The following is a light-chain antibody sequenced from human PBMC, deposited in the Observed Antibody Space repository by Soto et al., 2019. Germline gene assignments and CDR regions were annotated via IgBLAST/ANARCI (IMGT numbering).Light chain of an antibody. CDR1: PAISTW. CDR2: SAS. CDR3: QQANSFPRT. J-gene: IGKJ1*01. Sequence: DIQMTQSPSSVSASVGARVTITCRASPAISTWLAWYQQNPGKAPKLLIYSASNLQSGVTSRFSGSGSGTDFTLTISSLQPEDVATYYCQQANSFPRTFGQGTKVEIK. V-gene: IGKV1D-12*01.